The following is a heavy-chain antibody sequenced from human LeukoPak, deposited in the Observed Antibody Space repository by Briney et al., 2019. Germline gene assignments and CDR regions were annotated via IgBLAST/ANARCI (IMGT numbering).Heavy chain of an antibody. V-gene: IGHV3-7*01. CDR2: IKQDGSEK. CDR3: ARDTGGGYSCYDC. J-gene: IGHJ4*02. CDR1: GFTFSSYW. Sequence: GGSLRLSCAASGFTFSSYWMTWIRQAPGKGLEWVANIKQDGSEKYYVDSVKGRFTISRGNAKNSLYLQMNSLRAEDTAVYYCARDTGGGYSCYDCWGQGTLVTVSS. D-gene: IGHD5-18*01.